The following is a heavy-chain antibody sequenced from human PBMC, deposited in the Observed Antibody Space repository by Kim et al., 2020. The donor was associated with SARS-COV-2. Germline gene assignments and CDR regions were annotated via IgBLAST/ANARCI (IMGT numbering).Heavy chain of an antibody. CDR1: GGTFSSYA. V-gene: IGHV1-69*13. J-gene: IGHJ3*02. D-gene: IGHD3-9*01. Sequence: SVKVSCKASGGTFSSYAISWVRQAPGQGLEWMGGIIPIFGTANYAQKFQGRVTITADESTSTAYMELSSLRSEDTAVYYCAREGYYDILTGYEGAFDIWGQGTMVTVSS. CDR2: IIPIFGTA. CDR3: AREGYYDILTGYEGAFDI.